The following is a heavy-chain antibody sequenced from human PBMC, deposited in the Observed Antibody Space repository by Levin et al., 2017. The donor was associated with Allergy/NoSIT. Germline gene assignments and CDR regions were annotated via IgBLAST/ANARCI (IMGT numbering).Heavy chain of an antibody. D-gene: IGHD1-14*01. Sequence: QTLSLTCTCSGFSLSSSGVGVNWIRQTPGKALEWLALIYWDDAKRYSPSLKSRLTITRDTSKNQVVLTMTNMDPVDTGTYYCARLRVTGTRKLDYWGQGSLVTVSS. V-gene: IGHV2-5*02. J-gene: IGHJ4*02. CDR1: GFSLSSSGVG. CDR2: IYWDDAK. CDR3: ARLRVTGTRKLDY.